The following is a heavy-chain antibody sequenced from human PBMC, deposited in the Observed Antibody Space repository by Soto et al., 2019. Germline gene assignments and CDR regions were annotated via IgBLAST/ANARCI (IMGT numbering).Heavy chain of an antibody. Sequence: ASVKVSCKASGYIFTSYGISWVRQAPGQGLEWMGWSSAHNGDTKYAQMFQGRVTMTTDTSTSTAYMELRSLRSDDTAQYYCAREYSYDILTVYPLNSGFALWGKGTMVTVSS. D-gene: IGHD3-9*01. J-gene: IGHJ3*01. CDR1: GYIFTSYG. V-gene: IGHV1-18*01. CDR2: SSAHNGDT. CDR3: AREYSYDILTVYPLNSGFAL.